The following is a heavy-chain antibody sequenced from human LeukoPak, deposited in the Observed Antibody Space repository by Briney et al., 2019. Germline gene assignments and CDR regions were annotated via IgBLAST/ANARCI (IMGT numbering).Heavy chain of an antibody. J-gene: IGHJ4*02. CDR2: INPSGGST. Sequence: ASVKVSCKASGYTFTSYYMHWVRQAPGQGLEWMGIINPSGGSTSYAQKFQGRVTMTRDTSTSTVYMELSSLRSEDTVVYYCARVISYDFWSGYQAGGYFDYWGQGTLVTVSS. CDR1: GYTFTSYY. CDR3: ARVISYDFWSGYQAGGYFDY. D-gene: IGHD3-3*01. V-gene: IGHV1-46*01.